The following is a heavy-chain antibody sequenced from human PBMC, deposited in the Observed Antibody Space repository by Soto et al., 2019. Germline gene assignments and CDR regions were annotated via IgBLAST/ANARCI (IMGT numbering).Heavy chain of an antibody. Sequence: PSETLSLTCTDSGGSISSYYWSWIRQPPGKGLEWIGYIYYSGSTNYNPSLKSRVTISVDTSKNQFSLKLSSVTAADTAVYYCAKGNGNIVVVVAALDYWGQGTLVSVSS. D-gene: IGHD2-15*01. CDR3: AKGNGNIVVVVAALDY. CDR2: IYYSGST. CDR1: GGSISSYY. V-gene: IGHV4-59*01. J-gene: IGHJ4*02.